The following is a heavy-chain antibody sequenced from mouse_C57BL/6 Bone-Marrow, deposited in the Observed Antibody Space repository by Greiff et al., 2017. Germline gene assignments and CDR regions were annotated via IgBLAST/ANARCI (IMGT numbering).Heavy chain of an antibody. Sequence: EVQLQQSGPVLVKPGPSVKISCKASGFTFTDYYMHWVKPSHGKSLEWIGLVYPYNGGTSYNQKFKGKATLTVDTSSRPAYMELTSLTSEDSAVYYWASDGSISTVVAPYAMDYWGQGTSVTVSS. CDR1: GFTFTDYY. J-gene: IGHJ4*01. CDR3: ASDGSISTVVAPYAMDY. D-gene: IGHD1-2*01. CDR2: VYPYNGGT. V-gene: IGHV1-36*01.